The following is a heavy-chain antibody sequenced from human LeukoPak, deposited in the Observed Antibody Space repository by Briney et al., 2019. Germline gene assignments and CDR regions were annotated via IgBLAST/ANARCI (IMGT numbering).Heavy chain of an antibody. V-gene: IGHV4-31*03. CDR2: IYYSGST. Sequence: SQTLSLTCTVSGGSISSGGYYWSWIRQHPGKGLEWIGYIYYSGSTYYNPSLKSRVTMSVDTSKNQFSLKLSSVTVADTAVYYCASFRSTEGKEYWGQGTLVTVSS. CDR3: ASFRSTEGKEY. J-gene: IGHJ4*02. D-gene: IGHD3-10*01. CDR1: GGSISSGGYY.